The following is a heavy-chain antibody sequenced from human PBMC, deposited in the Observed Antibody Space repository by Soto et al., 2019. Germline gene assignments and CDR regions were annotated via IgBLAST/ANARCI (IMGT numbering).Heavy chain of an antibody. D-gene: IGHD4-17*01. V-gene: IGHV4-34*01. CDR1: GGSFSGYY. Sequence: QVQLQQWGAGLLKPSETLSLTCAVYGGSFSGYYWSWIRQPPGKGLEWIGEINHSGSTNYNPSLKSRVTISVDTSKNQFSLKLSSVTAADTALYYCARGPDYGDYGDYWGQGTLVTVSS. J-gene: IGHJ4*02. CDR3: ARGPDYGDYGDY. CDR2: INHSGST.